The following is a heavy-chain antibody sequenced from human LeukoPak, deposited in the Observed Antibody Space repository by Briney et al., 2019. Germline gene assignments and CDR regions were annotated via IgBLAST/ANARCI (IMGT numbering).Heavy chain of an antibody. Sequence: SETLSLTCTVSGDSISSYYWSWIRQPPGKVLEWIGYIYSSGSTDYNPSLKSRVTISADTSKNHFSLKLSSVTAADTAVYYCARLSTGPYGLGAFDIWGQGTMVTVSS. D-gene: IGHD1-1*01. V-gene: IGHV4-59*01. J-gene: IGHJ3*02. CDR2: IYSSGST. CDR1: GDSISSYY. CDR3: ARLSTGPYGLGAFDI.